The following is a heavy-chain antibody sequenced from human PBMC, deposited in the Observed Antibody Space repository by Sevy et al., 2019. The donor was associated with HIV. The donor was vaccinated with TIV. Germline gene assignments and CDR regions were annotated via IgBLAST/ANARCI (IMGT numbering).Heavy chain of an antibody. V-gene: IGHV3-53*01. CDR2: IYAGGST. J-gene: IGHJ3*02. Sequence: GGSLRLSCAASGFTVSSNYMSWVRQAPGKGLEWVSVIYAGGSTYYADSVKGRFTISRDNSKNRRYLQMNSLRAEDTAVYYCATHASDYDSTGYLERDAFDIWGQGTMVTVSS. CDR3: ATHASDYDSTGYLERDAFDI. D-gene: IGHD3-22*01. CDR1: GFTVSSNY.